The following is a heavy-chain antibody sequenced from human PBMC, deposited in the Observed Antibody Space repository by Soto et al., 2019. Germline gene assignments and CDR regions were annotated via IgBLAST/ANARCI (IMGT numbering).Heavy chain of an antibody. CDR1: GFTFSSYG. CDR2: IWYDGSNK. Sequence: GGSLRLSCAASGFTFSSYGMHWVRQAPGKGLEWVAVIWYDGSNKYYADSVKGRFTISRDNSKNTLYLQMNSLRAEETALFYCARSPYSSSSPYYYYYMDVWGKGTTVTVSS. V-gene: IGHV3-33*01. CDR3: ARSPYSSSSPYYYYYMDV. D-gene: IGHD6-6*01. J-gene: IGHJ6*03.